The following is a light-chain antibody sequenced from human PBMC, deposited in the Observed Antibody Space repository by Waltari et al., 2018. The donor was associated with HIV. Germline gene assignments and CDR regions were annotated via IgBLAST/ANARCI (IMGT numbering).Light chain of an antibody. CDR1: SSNIGAGFD. V-gene: IGLV1-40*01. CDR3: QSYDSGLSVV. CDR2: GDP. J-gene: IGLJ3*02. Sequence: QSVLTQPPSVSGAPGQRVTISCTGNSSNIGAGFDVHWYQQLPETAPKPPFYGDPNRPSGFPDRFSGSTSCTSASLSITGLQAEDEADYYCQSYDSGLSVVFGGGTKLTVL.